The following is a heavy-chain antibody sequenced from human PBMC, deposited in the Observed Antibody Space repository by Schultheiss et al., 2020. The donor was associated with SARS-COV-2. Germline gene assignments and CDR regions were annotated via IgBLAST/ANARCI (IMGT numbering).Heavy chain of an antibody. CDR1: GGTFSSYA. CDR2: IIPIFGTA. V-gene: IGHV1-69*06. CDR3: ARDHAVPTYRYFDWLFY. Sequence: SVKVSCKASGGTFSSYAISWVRQAPGQGLEWMGGIIPIFGTANYAQKFQGRVTITADKSTSTAYMELSSLRSEDTAVYYCARDHAVPTYRYFDWLFYWGQGTLVTVSS. J-gene: IGHJ4*02. D-gene: IGHD3-9*01.